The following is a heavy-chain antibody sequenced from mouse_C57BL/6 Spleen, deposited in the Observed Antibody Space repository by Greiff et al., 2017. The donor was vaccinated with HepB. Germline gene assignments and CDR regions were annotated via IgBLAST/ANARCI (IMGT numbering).Heavy chain of an antibody. J-gene: IGHJ2*01. D-gene: IGHD2-3*01. CDR3: ARSAYDGYFFDY. CDR1: GYSFTGYY. V-gene: IGHV1-42*01. Sequence: VQLQQPGPELVKPGASVKISCKASGYSFTGYYMNWVKQSPEKSLEWIGEINPSTGGTTYNQKFKAKATLTVDKSSSTAYMQLKSRTSEDSAVYYCARSAYDGYFFDYWGQGTTLTVSS. CDR2: INPSTGGT.